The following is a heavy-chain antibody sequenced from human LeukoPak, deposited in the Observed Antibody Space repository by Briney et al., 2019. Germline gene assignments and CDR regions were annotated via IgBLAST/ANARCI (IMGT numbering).Heavy chain of an antibody. J-gene: IGHJ4*02. Sequence: SETLSLTCTVSGGSISSSSYYWGWIRQPPGKGLEWIGSIYYSGSIYYNPSLKSRVTISVDTSKNQFSLKLSSVTAADTAVYYCAGWEYPVDYWGQGTLVTVSS. CDR3: AGWEYPVDY. CDR2: IYYSGSI. V-gene: IGHV4-39*07. CDR1: GGSISSSSYY. D-gene: IGHD1-26*01.